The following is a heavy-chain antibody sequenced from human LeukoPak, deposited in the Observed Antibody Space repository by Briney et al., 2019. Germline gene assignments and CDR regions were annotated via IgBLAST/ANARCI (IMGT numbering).Heavy chain of an antibody. CDR3: ARRGGSGSRYRGAFDL. V-gene: IGHV5-51*01. CDR2: IYPVDSDA. J-gene: IGHJ2*01. CDR1: GNTFTSSW. D-gene: IGHD3-10*01. Sequence: GESLRISCYGSGNTFTSSWIGWVRQTPAKGLECMGIIYPVDSDATYSPSFQGQVTMSVDKSNSTAYLQWSSLKASDTAIYYCARRGGSGSRYRGAFDLWGRGTLVTVSS.